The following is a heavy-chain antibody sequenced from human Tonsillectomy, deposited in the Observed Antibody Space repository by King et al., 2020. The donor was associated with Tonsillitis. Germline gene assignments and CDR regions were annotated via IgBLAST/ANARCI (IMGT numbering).Heavy chain of an antibody. V-gene: IGHV3-30*04. CDR3: AREREPFGWEILRHYYYYGMDV. CDR1: GFTFSSYG. CDR2: LSYDGRNT. D-gene: IGHD1-26*01. J-gene: IGHJ6*02. Sequence: VQLVESGGGVVQPGRSLRLSCAASGFTFSSYGMHWVRQAPGKGLEWVAILSYDGRNTYYADSVKGRFTISRDNSKNMLYLQMNRLRAEDTAVYYCAREREPFGWEILRHYYYYGMDVWGQGTTVTVSS.